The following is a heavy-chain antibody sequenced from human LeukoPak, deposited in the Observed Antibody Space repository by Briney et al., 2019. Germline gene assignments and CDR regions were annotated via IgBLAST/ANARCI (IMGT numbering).Heavy chain of an antibody. V-gene: IGHV4-59*08. CDR1: GGSISSYY. CDR3: VKTRDYYYYMDV. CDR2: IYYSGST. Sequence: SETLSLTCTVSGGSISSYYWSWIRQPPGKGLEWIGYIYYSGSTNYNPSLKSRVTISVDTSKNQFSLKLSSVTAADTAVYYCVKTRDYYYYMDVWGKGATVTVSS. J-gene: IGHJ6*03.